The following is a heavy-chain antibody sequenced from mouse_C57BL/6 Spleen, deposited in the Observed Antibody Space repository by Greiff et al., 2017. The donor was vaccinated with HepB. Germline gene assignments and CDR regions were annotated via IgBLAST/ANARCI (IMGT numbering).Heavy chain of an antibody. D-gene: IGHD2-4*01. Sequence: VQLQQSVAELVRPGASVKLSCTASGFNIKNTYMHWVKQRPEQGLEWIGRIDPANGNTKYAPKFQGKATITADTSSNTAYLQLSSLTSEDTAIYYFDKSVYDYDSYFDYWGQGTTLTVSS. CDR1: GFNIKNTY. J-gene: IGHJ2*01. CDR3: DKSVYDYDSYFDY. CDR2: IDPANGNT. V-gene: IGHV14-3*01.